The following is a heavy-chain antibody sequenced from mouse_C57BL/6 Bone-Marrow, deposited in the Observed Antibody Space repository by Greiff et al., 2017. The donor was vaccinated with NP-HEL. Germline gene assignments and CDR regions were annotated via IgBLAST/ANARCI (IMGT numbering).Heavy chain of an antibody. CDR2: IYPRSGNT. D-gene: IGHD6-1*01. CDR3: AREGGNWFAY. CDR1: GYTFTSYG. Sequence: VKLQESGAELARPGASVKLSCKASGYTFTSYGISWVKQRTGQGLEWIGEIYPRSGNTYYNEKFKGKATLTADKSSSTAYMELRSLTSEDSAVYFCAREGGNWFAYWGQGTLVTVSA. V-gene: IGHV1-81*01. J-gene: IGHJ3*01.